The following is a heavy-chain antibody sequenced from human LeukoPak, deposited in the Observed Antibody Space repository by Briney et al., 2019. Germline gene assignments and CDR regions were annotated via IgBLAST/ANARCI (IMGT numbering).Heavy chain of an antibody. D-gene: IGHD2-2*02. J-gene: IGHJ6*02. V-gene: IGHV4-59*08. CDR1: GGSISSYY. Sequence: SETLSLTCTVSGGSISSYYWSWIRQPPGKGLEWIGYIYYSGSTNYNPSLKSRVTISVDTSKNQFSLKLSSVTAADTAVYYCARTIPAAIRPYYYYGMDVWGQGTTVTVSS. CDR3: ARTIPAAIRPYYYYGMDV. CDR2: IYYSGST.